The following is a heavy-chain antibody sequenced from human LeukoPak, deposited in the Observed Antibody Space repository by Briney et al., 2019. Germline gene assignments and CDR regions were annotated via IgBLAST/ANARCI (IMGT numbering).Heavy chain of an antibody. CDR3: ARSSNGVYIQ. Sequence: AGGSLRLSCTASKFTFSNYGMQWVRQVPGKGLVWVSRISGDGSSIFYADSVKGRFTISRDNAKNSLYVQMNSLRADDSAVYYCARSSNGVYIQWGQGTLVTVSS. CDR2: ISGDGSSI. D-gene: IGHD2-8*01. J-gene: IGHJ4*02. V-gene: IGHV3-74*01. CDR1: KFTFSNYG.